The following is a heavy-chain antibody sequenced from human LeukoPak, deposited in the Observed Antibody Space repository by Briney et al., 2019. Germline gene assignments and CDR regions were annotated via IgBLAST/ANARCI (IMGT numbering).Heavy chain of an antibody. Sequence: PSETLSLTCAVYGGSFSGYYWSWIRQPPGKGLEWIGEINHSGSTNYNPSLKSRVTISVDTSKNQFSLKLSSVTAADTAVYYCARDSYGSGYSFDYWGQGTLVTVSS. V-gene: IGHV4-34*01. CDR2: INHSGST. J-gene: IGHJ4*02. D-gene: IGHD3-10*01. CDR1: GGSFSGYY. CDR3: ARDSYGSGYSFDY.